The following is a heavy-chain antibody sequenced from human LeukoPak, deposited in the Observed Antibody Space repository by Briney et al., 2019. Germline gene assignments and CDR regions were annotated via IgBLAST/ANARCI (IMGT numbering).Heavy chain of an antibody. V-gene: IGHV1-2*02. CDR1: GYTFTGYY. CDR2: INPNSGGT. D-gene: IGHD5/OR15-5a*01. Sequence: ASVKVSCKASGYTFTGYYMHWVRQAPGQGLEWMGWINPNSGGTNYAQKFQGRVTMTRDTSISTAYMELSRLRSDDTAVYYCARDGQRSSPGRNWFDPWGQGTLVTDSS. CDR3: ARDGQRSSPGRNWFDP. J-gene: IGHJ5*02.